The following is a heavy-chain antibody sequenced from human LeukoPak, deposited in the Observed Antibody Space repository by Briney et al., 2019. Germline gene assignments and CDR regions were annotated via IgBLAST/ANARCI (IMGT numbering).Heavy chain of an antibody. Sequence: GGSLRLSCAASGFTFINYVMSSVGQAPGKGLEWVSGISGTSGTINYAAPVKGRFTISRDNSKNTLYLQMNSLRVDDMAVYYCEKGLGDPRAFDYWGQGTLVTVSS. CDR3: EKGLGDPRAFDY. V-gene: IGHV3-23*01. D-gene: IGHD2-21*02. CDR1: GFTFINYV. CDR2: ISGTSGTI. J-gene: IGHJ4*02.